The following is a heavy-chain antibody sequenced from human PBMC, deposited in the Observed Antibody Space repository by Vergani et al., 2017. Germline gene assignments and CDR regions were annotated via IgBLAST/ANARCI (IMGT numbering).Heavy chain of an antibody. V-gene: IGHV4-31*03. CDR1: GDSISSSAYY. D-gene: IGHD5-24*01. Sequence: QVQLQESGPGLVKPSQTLSLTCSVSGDSISSSAYYWSWIRQPPGKGLEWIGYIYSTGNTHHNPSLRRRITMSADTSKNQFSLKLNSVTAAVTVMYYCARMGGYNEGNAFRIGYLDSGGTGLRVPVSS. J-gene: IGHJ4*02. CDR2: IYSTGNT. CDR3: ARMGGYNEGNAFRIGYLDS.